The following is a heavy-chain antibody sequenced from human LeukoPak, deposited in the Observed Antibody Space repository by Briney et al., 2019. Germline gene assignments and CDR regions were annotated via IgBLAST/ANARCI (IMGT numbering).Heavy chain of an antibody. CDR1: GFNLSSHS. V-gene: IGHV3-21*01. J-gene: IGHJ3*02. Sequence: PGGSLRLCCSASGFNLSSHSSNWVHQAPGKGLEWVSSISSNSSYIYYAESVKGQFTISRDNPKNSLYLEKNTLRGEDTAVYFCARESDSSDRLRKAFDIWRRKTSVRVSS. CDR2: ISSNSSYI. CDR3: ARESDSSDRLRKAFDI. D-gene: IGHD3-22*01.